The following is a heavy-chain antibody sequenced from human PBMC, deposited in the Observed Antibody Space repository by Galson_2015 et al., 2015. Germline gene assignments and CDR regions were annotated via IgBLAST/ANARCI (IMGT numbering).Heavy chain of an antibody. J-gene: IGHJ4*02. CDR3: ARGHGAYDRVFDY. D-gene: IGHD4-17*01. V-gene: IGHV3-30-3*01. CDR1: GFTFSRSV. Sequence: LRLSCAASGFTFSRSVMHWVRQAPGKGLEWAAIMSYDGSDEFYADSVKGRFTISRDNSRNTLYLQMNSLRAEDTAGYYCARGHGAYDRVFDYWGQGTLVTVS. CDR2: MSYDGSDE.